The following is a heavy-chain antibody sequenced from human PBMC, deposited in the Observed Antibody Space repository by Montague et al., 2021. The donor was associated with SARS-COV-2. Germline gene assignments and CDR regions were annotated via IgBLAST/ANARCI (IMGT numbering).Heavy chain of an antibody. Sequence: TLSLTCTVSGGSVSSESHHWSWIRQPAGKGLEWIGQLATSGSTNYNPSLKGRATISIGTSKNQFSLKLTSVTAADTAMYYCGTLTVGGSGRGSWGQGTLVTVSS. CDR2: LATSGST. J-gene: IGHJ5*02. D-gene: IGHD3-10*01. CDR3: GTLTVGGSGRGS. CDR1: GGSVSSESHH. V-gene: IGHV4-61*09.